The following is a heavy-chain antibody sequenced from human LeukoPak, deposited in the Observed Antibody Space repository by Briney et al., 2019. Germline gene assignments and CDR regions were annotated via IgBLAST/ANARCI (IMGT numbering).Heavy chain of an antibody. Sequence: ASVKVSCKPSGYXFTDYYMHWVRQAPGQGLEWMGWINPHSGGTKYAQKFQGRVTMSRDTSISTAYMELSRLRSDDTADYYCARVMPLEGSGSDTLDYWGQGTLVTVSS. V-gene: IGHV1-2*02. CDR3: ARVMPLEGSGSDTLDY. J-gene: IGHJ4*02. D-gene: IGHD3-10*01. CDR1: GYXFTDYY. CDR2: INPHSGGT.